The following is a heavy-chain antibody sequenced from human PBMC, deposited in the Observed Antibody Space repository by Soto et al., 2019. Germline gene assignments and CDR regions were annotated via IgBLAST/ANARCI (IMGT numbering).Heavy chain of an antibody. CDR3: ARPDYGDYWDAFDI. Sequence: GGSLRLSCAASGFTFSSYSMNWVRQAPGKGLEWVSSISSSSSYIYYADSVKGRFTISRDNAKNSLYLQMNSLRAEDTAVYYCARPDYGDYWDAFDIWGQGTMVTVSS. D-gene: IGHD4-17*01. V-gene: IGHV3-21*01. CDR1: GFTFSSYS. J-gene: IGHJ3*02. CDR2: ISSSSSYI.